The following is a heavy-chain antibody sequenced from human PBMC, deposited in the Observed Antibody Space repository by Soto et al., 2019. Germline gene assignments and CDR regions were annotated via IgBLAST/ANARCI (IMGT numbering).Heavy chain of an antibody. D-gene: IGHD2-21*02. V-gene: IGHV3-23*01. CDR1: GFTFNNCA. CDR3: ARTRTAFYRYYFDS. J-gene: IGHJ4*02. CDR2: ISGSGGAT. Sequence: GGSLRLSCSTSGFTFNNCAISLVRPHPGKGLEWVSGISGSGGATYYTDSVEGRFTISKDFSKNTVSLQMTGLRVDDTAVYYCARTRTAFYRYYFDSWGQGTLVTVSS.